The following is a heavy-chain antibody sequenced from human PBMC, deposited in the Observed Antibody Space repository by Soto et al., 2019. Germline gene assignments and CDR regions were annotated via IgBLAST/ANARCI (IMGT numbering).Heavy chain of an antibody. V-gene: IGHV4-61*05. CDR2: IYYSGST. CDR3: ARVLRGLDV. J-gene: IGHJ6*02. CDR1: GGSISSSSYY. Sequence: SETLSLTCTVSGGSISSSSYYWGWIRQPPGRGLEWIGRIYYSGSTNYNPALKSRVTISVDTSKSQFSLKLSSVTAADTAVYYCARVLRGLDVWGQGTTVTVSS.